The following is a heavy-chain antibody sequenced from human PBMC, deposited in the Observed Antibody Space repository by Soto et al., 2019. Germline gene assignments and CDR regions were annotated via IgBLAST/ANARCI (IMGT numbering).Heavy chain of an antibody. CDR2: IWYDGSNE. CDR1: GFSFGTYG. CDR3: ARGANSPLWEPPAMFRFDY. D-gene: IGHD2-2*01. J-gene: IGHJ4*02. V-gene: IGHV3-33*01. Sequence: QVQLVESGGGVVQPGRSLRLSCTASGFSFGTYGKHWVRQAPGKGLEWVAVIWYDGSNEYYADSVKGRFTMSRDNSKNTLYLQMNSLRAEDTALYYCARGANSPLWEPPAMFRFDYWGQGSLVTVSS.